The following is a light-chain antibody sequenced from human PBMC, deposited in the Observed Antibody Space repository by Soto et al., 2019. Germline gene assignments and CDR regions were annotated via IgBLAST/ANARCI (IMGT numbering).Light chain of an antibody. Sequence: EIVMTQSPGTLSVSPGERATLLCRASQSVSNNLAWYQQKPGQAPRLLIYDASTRATGIPARLSGSGSGTEFTPIIISLQSEDYAVYYCHHNNKRPSFTFGPGTQVDIK. V-gene: IGKV3-15*01. CDR2: DAS. J-gene: IGKJ3*01. CDR3: HHNNKRPSFT. CDR1: QSVSNN.